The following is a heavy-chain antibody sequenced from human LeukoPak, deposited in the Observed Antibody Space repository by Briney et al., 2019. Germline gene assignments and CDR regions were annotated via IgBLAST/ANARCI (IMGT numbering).Heavy chain of an antibody. CDR1: GYSFGGYY. Sequence: ASVKLSCKNSGYSFGGYYIHWLRQAPGQGLEWMGRINPNSANTKYAQKFQGRVTMTRDTSTNTVFMELSSLRSDDTAIYYCARDGAYSLGLIWLDPWGQGTLVSVSS. J-gene: IGHJ5*02. CDR3: ARDGAYSLGLIWLDP. D-gene: IGHD5-18*01. V-gene: IGHV1-2*06. CDR2: INPNSANT.